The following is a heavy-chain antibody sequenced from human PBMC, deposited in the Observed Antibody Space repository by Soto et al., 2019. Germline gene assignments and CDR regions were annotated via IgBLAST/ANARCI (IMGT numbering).Heavy chain of an antibody. CDR1: GFTFDDYG. CDR3: ARDRDRYDCWSAVSVGGGAFDI. Sequence: PGGSLRLSCAASGFTFDDYGMSWVRQAPGKGLEWVSGINWNGSSTGYADSVKGRFTISRDNAKNSLYLQMNSLRAEDTAVYYCARDRDRYDCWSAVSVGGGAFDIWGQGTMVTVSS. V-gene: IGHV3-20*04. CDR2: INWNGSST. J-gene: IGHJ3*02. D-gene: IGHD3-3*01.